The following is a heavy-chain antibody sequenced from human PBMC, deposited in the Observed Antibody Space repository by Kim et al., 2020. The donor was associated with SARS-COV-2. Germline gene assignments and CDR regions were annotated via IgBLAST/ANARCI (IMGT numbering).Heavy chain of an antibody. D-gene: IGHD1-7*01. CDR2: T. Sequence: TKYGQKCQGRVTKTRETSINTAYMELTNLRSDDTAVYYCARLYNWNYGFDVWGQGAMVTVAS. CDR3: ARLYNWNYGFDV. J-gene: IGHJ3*01. V-gene: IGHV1-2*02.